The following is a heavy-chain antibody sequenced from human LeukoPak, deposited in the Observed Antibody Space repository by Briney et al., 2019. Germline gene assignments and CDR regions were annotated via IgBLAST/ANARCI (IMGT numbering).Heavy chain of an antibody. J-gene: IGHJ4*02. D-gene: IGHD3-22*01. CDR2: ISIDGSST. CDR3: AREYYDSSGYN. V-gene: IGHV3-74*01. Sequence: GGSPRLSCAASGFTFSSYWMRWVCQAPGGGLGWVSRISIDGSSTSYADSVKGRFTIYRDNAKNTLYLQIDSRRAEDVAVYYSAREYYDSSGYNWGQGTLVTVSS. CDR1: GFTFSSYW.